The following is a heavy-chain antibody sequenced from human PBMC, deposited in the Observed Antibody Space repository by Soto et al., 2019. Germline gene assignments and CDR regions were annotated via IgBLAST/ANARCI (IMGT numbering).Heavy chain of an antibody. J-gene: IGHJ4*02. CDR2: IIPIFGTA. CDR1: GGTFSSYD. Sequence: QVQLVQSGAEVKKPGSSVKVSCKASGGTFSSYDISWVRQAPGQGLEWMGGIIPIFGTANYAQKFQGRVTITADESTSTAYMELSSLRSEDTAVYYCAREGTPGYCSGGSCYSGYWGQGTLVTVSS. V-gene: IGHV1-69*12. CDR3: AREGTPGYCSGGSCYSGY. D-gene: IGHD2-15*01.